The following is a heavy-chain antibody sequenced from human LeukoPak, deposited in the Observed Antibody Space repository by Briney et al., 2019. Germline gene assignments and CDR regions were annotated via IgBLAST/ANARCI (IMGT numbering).Heavy chain of an antibody. CDR1: GFTFSSFW. CDR2: MSGSGGST. D-gene: IGHD3-16*01. Sequence: PGGSLRLSCAASGFTFSSFWMSWVRRAPGKGLEWVSGMSGSGGSTYYADSVKGRFTISRDNSKNTLYLQMNTLRAEDTAVYYCAKDREYSYVYDAFDIWGQGTLVTVSS. CDR3: AKDREYSYVYDAFDI. V-gene: IGHV3-23*01. J-gene: IGHJ3*02.